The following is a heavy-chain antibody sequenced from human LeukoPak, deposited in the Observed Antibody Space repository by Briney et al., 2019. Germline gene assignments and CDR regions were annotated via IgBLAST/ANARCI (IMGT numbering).Heavy chain of an antibody. D-gene: IGHD4-17*01. V-gene: IGHV3-21*01. Sequence: GGSLRLSCAASGSTFSSYSMNWVRQAPGKGLEWVSSISSSSSYIYYADSVKGRFTISRDNAKNSLYLQMNSLRAEDTAVYYCARDDYGDYGPNAFDIWGQGTMVTVSS. CDR3: ARDDYGDYGPNAFDI. J-gene: IGHJ3*02. CDR2: ISSSSSYI. CDR1: GSTFSSYS.